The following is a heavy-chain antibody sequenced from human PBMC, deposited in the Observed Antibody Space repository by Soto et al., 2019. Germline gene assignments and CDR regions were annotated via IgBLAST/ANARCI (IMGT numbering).Heavy chain of an antibody. V-gene: IGHV1-3*01. Sequence: ASVKVSCKASGYTFTSYGIHWVRQAPGQRLEWMGWINAANGDTKYSPKFQGRVTITRDTSASTAYMELSSLRSEDTAVYSCVRRHVSATGLDWFDPWGQGTLVTVS. J-gene: IGHJ5*02. CDR1: GYTFTSYG. CDR2: INAANGDT. CDR3: VRRHVSATGLDWFDP. D-gene: IGHD6-13*01.